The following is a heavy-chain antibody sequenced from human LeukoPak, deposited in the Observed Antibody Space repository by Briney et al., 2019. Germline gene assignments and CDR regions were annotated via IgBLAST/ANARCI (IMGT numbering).Heavy chain of an antibody. V-gene: IGHV4-59*01. CDR3: ARGNGDYVEYFQH. CDR2: VSYSGTT. D-gene: IGHD4-17*01. CDR1: GGSISTYY. Sequence: SETLSLTCSVSGGSISTYYWSWIRQPPGKGLEWIGCVSYSGTTKYSPSLKSRVTISVDTSKNQFSLKLTSVTAADTAVYYCARGNGDYVEYFQHWGQDTLVTVSS. J-gene: IGHJ1*01.